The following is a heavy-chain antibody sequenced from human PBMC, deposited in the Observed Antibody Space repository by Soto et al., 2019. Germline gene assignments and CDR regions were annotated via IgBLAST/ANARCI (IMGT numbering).Heavy chain of an antibody. D-gene: IGHD2-21*01. Sequence: QVQLVQSGAEVKKPGSSVKVSCKASGGTFSSYAISWVRQAPGQGLEWMGGIIPIFDTVDYAQKLQGRVTITADNSTSTAYMELSSLRSEDTAVYFCAVEDCDGAHGYFHWGQGALVTVSS. J-gene: IGHJ4*02. CDR2: IIPIFDTV. CDR3: AVEDCDGAHGYFH. CDR1: GGTFSSYA. V-gene: IGHV1-69*06.